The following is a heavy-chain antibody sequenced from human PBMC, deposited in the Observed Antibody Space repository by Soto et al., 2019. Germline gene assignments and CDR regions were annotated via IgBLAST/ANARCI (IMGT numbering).Heavy chain of an antibody. CDR3: AHESSTSYFDY. J-gene: IGHJ4*02. CDR1: GFSLSTSGRG. D-gene: IGHD6-13*01. Sequence: QITLKESGPTLVKPTQTFTLACTLSGFSLSTSGRGVGWIRQPPVKALEWLALIYWDEDKRYSPSLKSRLTITKDTSKTHGVLTMTNMAPVDTATYYLAHESSTSYFDYCGQGTMLTVSS. V-gene: IGHV2-5*02. CDR2: IYWDEDK.